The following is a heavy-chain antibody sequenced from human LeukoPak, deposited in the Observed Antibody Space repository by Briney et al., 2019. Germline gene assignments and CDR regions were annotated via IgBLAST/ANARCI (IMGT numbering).Heavy chain of an antibody. V-gene: IGHV4-38-2*02. CDR3: ARVPSRFWYLSCMDV. J-gene: IGHJ6*03. CDR2: IYHSGST. Sequence: PSETLSLTCTVSGYSISSGYYWGWIRQPPGAGLQWIGRIYHSGSTYYNPSLKSRVTISVDTSKNQFSLKLSSVTAADTAVYYCARVPSRFWYLSCMDVWGKGTTVTVSS. CDR1: GYSISSGYY. D-gene: IGHD2-15*01.